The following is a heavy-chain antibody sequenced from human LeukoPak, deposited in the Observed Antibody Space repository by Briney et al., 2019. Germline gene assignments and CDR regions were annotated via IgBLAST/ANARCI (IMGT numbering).Heavy chain of an antibody. CDR2: ISSSSSYI. D-gene: IGHD6-13*01. V-gene: IGHV3-21*01. CDR3: ASGKGSSWFFDY. CDR1: GFTFSSYS. Sequence: KTGGSLRLSCAASGFTFSSYSMNWVRQAPGKGLEWVSSISSSSSYIYYADSVKGRFTISRDNAKNSLYLQMNSQRAEDTAVYYCASGKGSSWFFDYWGQGTLVTVSS. J-gene: IGHJ4*02.